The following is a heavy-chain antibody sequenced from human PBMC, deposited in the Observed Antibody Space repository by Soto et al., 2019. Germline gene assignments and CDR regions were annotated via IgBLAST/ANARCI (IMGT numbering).Heavy chain of an antibody. V-gene: IGHV1-69*13. CDR2: IIPIFGTA. CDR3: ARDHPARGYAALRGVCDY. Sequence: SVKVSCKASGCTFSSYAISWVRQAPGQRLEWMGGIIPIFGTANYAQKFQGRVTITADESTSTAYMELSSLRSEDTAVYYCARDHPARGYAALRGVCDYWGQGTLVTVSS. D-gene: IGHD2-8*02. CDR1: GCTFSSYA. J-gene: IGHJ4*02.